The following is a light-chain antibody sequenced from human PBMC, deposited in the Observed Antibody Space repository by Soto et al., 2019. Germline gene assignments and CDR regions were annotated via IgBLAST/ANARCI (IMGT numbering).Light chain of an antibody. CDR3: SSYTSSSRNV. J-gene: IGLJ1*01. CDR2: DVS. CDR1: SSEVGGYNY. V-gene: IGLV2-14*01. Sequence: QSVLTQPASVSGSPGQSITISCTGTSSEVGGYNYVSWYQQHPGKAPKLMIYDVSNRPSGVSNRFSGSKSGNTASLTISGLQAEDEAGYYCSSYTSSSRNVFGTGTKVTVL.